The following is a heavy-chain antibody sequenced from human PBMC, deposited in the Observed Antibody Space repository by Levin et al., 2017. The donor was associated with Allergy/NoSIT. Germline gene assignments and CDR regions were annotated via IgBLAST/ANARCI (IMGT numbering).Heavy chain of an antibody. CDR1: GFTFSSYS. Sequence: GGSLRLSCAASGFTFSSYSMNWVRQAPGKGLEWVSSITSSSSYIYYADSVRGRFTISRDNAKNSLYLQMNSLRAEDTAVYYCARGNDYGDYVIDYWGQGTLVTVSS. V-gene: IGHV3-21*01. CDR3: ARGNDYGDYVIDY. CDR2: ITSSSSYI. D-gene: IGHD4-17*01. J-gene: IGHJ4*02.